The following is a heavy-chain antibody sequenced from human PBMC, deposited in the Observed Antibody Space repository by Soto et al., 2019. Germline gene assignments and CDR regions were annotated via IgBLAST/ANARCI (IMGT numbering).Heavy chain of an antibody. V-gene: IGHV3-21*01. CDR3: ARGRSSAYSDDAFDI. CDR1: GFTFSAYS. CDR2: ISSSSSYI. Sequence: GGSLRLSCAASGFTFSAYSMNWVRQAPGKGLEWVSSISSSSSYIYYADSVKGRFTISRDNAKNSLYLQMSSLGAEDTAVYYCARGRSSAYSDDAFDIWGQGTMVTVSS. J-gene: IGHJ3*02. D-gene: IGHD3-22*01.